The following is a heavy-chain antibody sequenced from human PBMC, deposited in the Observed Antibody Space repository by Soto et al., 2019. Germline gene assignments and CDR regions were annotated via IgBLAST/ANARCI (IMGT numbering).Heavy chain of an antibody. J-gene: IGHJ4*02. V-gene: IGHV3-23*01. CDR1: GFTFSSYA. CDR3: AKSFNYDIFAATSYFDY. D-gene: IGHD3-9*01. CDR2: ISGSGGST. Sequence: GGSLRLSCAASGFTFSSYAMSWVRQAPGKGLKWVSAISGSGGSTYYADSVKGRFTISRDNSKNTLYLQMNSLRAEDTAVYYCAKSFNYDIFAATSYFDYWGQGTLVTVSS.